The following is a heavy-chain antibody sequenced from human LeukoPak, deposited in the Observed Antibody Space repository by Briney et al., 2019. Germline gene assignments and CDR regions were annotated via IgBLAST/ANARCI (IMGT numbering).Heavy chain of an antibody. Sequence: GESLKISCKGSGYTFTNYWIGWVRQMPGKGLEWMGIIYPGDSDTRYSPSFQGQVTISADKSISTAYLQWSSLKASDTAMYYCARQALEYYFDYWGQGTLVTVSS. CDR3: ARQALEYYFDY. J-gene: IGHJ4*02. D-gene: IGHD3-3*01. V-gene: IGHV5-51*01. CDR2: IYPGDSDT. CDR1: GYTFTNYW.